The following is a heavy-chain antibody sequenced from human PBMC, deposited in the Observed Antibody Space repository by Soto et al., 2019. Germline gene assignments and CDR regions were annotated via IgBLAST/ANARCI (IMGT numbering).Heavy chain of an antibody. CDR1: GFAFSSYG. D-gene: IGHD5-18*01. J-gene: IGHJ4*02. CDR3: VSDRGYGHASVPYS. CDR2: ISYDGSLQ. V-gene: IGHV3-30*03. Sequence: QAQLVESGGGVVQPGRSLRLSCAASGFAFSSYGMHWVRQAPGTGLWWVAVISYDGSLQYYADSVKGRRTISRDNSKNMVLLQMSSLRAEDTAVYYCVSDRGYGHASVPYSWGQGTLVSVSS.